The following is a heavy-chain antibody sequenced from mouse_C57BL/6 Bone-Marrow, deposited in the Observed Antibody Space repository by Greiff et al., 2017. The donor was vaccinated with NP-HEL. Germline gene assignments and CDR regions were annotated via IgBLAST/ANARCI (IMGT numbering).Heavy chain of an antibody. CDR3: ARHIPFPIAY. J-gene: IGHJ3*01. Sequence: EVMLVESGGDLVKPGGSLKLSCAASGFTFSSYGMSWVRQTPDKRLEWVATISSGGSYTYYPDSVKGRFTIFRDNAKNTLYLQMSSLKSEDTAMYYCARHIPFPIAYWGQGTLVTVSA. CDR1: GFTFSSYG. V-gene: IGHV5-6*01. CDR2: ISSGGSYT.